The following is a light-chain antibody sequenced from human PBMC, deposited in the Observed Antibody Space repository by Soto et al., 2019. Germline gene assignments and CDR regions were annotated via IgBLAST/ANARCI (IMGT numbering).Light chain of an antibody. V-gene: IGLV1-44*01. CDR1: SSNIGSNS. CDR2: SSD. CDR3: AAWDDSLNGYV. Sequence: QLVLTQPPSASGTPGQRVTISCSGSSSNIGSNSVNWYQQLPGAAPKLLIHSSDQRPSGVPDRFSGSKSGTSGSLAISGLQTEDEADYYCAAWDDSLNGYVFGTGTKLTVL. J-gene: IGLJ1*01.